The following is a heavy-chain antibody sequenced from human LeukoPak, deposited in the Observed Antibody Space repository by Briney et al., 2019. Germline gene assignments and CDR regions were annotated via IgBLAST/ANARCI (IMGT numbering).Heavy chain of an antibody. V-gene: IGHV1-46*04. D-gene: IGHD3-3*01. CDR3: ARATYYDFWSGYPYYYYYYGMDV. CDR2: INPSGSST. Sequence: ASVKVSCKASGYTFTSYYMHWVRQAPGQGLEWMGIINPSGSSTSYAQKLQGRVTMTRGTSTSTVYMGLSSLRSEDTAVYYCARATYYDFWSGYPYYYYYYGMDVWGQGTTVTVSS. CDR1: GYTFTSYY. J-gene: IGHJ6*01.